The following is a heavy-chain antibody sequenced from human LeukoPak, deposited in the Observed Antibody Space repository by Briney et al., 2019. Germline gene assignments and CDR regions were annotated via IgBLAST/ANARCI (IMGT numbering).Heavy chain of an antibody. CDR2: ISGSGGSR. CDR1: GFTFNDYT. CDR3: AKGTSGYQKTFDY. Sequence: GGSLRLSCAGLGFTFNDYTMTWVRQTPEKGLQWVSGISGSGGSRYYAESVKGRFTISRDNSKNTLYLQMNSLRAEDTAVYYCAKGTSGYQKTFDYWGQGTLVTVSS. V-gene: IGHV3-23*01. J-gene: IGHJ4*02. D-gene: IGHD3-3*01.